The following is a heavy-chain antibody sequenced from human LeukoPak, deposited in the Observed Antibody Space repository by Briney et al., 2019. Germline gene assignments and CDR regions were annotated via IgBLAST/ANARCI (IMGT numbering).Heavy chain of an antibody. Sequence: GGSLRLSCAASGFTFDDYAMHWVRQAPGKGLEWVSGISWNSGSIGYADSVKGRFTISRDNAKNSLYLQMNSLRAEDTALYYCAKDINYYDSSGLRAYYYYGMDVWGQGTTVTVSS. CDR3: AKDINYYDSSGLRAYYYYGMDV. V-gene: IGHV3-9*01. D-gene: IGHD3-22*01. CDR1: GFTFDDYA. J-gene: IGHJ6*02. CDR2: ISWNSGSI.